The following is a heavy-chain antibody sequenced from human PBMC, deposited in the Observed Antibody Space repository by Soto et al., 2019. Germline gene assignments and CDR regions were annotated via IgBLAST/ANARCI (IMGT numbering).Heavy chain of an antibody. J-gene: IGHJ3*02. CDR2: IIPIFRTP. CDR1: GGTISTYA. D-gene: IGHD1-20*01. V-gene: IGHV1-69*12. Sequence: VLLVQSGAEVKQPGSSVKVSCKASGGTISTYAITWVRQAPGQGLEWVGGIIPIFRTPNYAQNLQGRVTITADESTSTAYMDLSNLRSEDTAVYYCARGDGDNNAFDIWGQGTVVTVSS. CDR3: ARGDGDNNAFDI.